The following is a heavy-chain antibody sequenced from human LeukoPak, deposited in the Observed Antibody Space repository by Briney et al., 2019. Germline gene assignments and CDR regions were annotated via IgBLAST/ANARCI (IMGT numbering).Heavy chain of an antibody. V-gene: IGHV4-39*01. Sequence: SETLSLTCSVSGDSISLSFYYWGWIRQPPGKGLEWIGSIYSSGSTYYNSSLKSRVTISIDTSKNQVSLKMSSVTAADTAVYYCAKSGGYGLIDYWGQGTLVTVSS. CDR3: AKSGGYGLIDY. D-gene: IGHD6-25*01. J-gene: IGHJ4*01. CDR1: GDSISLSFYY. CDR2: IYSSGST.